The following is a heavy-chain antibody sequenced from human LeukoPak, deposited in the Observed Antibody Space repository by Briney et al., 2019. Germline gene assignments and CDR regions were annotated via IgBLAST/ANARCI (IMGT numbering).Heavy chain of an antibody. CDR2: ISGSGGST. V-gene: IGHV3-23*01. CDR3: AKPLHSSSWVY. D-gene: IGHD6-13*01. J-gene: IGHJ4*02. Sequence: GGSLRLSCAASGFTFSSYAMSWVRQAPGKGLEWVSAISGSGGSTYYADSVKGRFTISRDNSKNTLYLQMNSQRAEDTAVYYCAKPLHSSSWVYWGQGTLVTVSS. CDR1: GFTFSSYA.